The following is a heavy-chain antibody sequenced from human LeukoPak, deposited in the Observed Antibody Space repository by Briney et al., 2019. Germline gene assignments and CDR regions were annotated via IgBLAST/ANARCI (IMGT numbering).Heavy chain of an antibody. J-gene: IGHJ6*02. V-gene: IGHV3-23*01. CDR1: GFTFSSYA. D-gene: IGHD3-3*01. CDR2: ISGSGGST. CDR3: AKTEYDFWSGYYPYYTYCYYGMDV. Sequence: GGSLRLSCAASGFTFSSYAMSWVRQAPGKGLEWVSAISGSGGSTYYADSVKGRFTISRDNSKNTLYLQMNSLRAEDTAVYYCAKTEYDFWSGYYPYYTYCYYGMDVWGQGTTVTVSS.